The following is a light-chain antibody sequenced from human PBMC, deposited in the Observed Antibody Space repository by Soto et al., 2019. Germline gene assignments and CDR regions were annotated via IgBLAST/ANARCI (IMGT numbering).Light chain of an antibody. J-gene: IGKJ2*01. Sequence: DIQMTQSPPSLAASVGDRVTITCQASQDLTNYLNWYQQKPGQAPKLLIYDTVTLEEGVPSRFSGGGSGTDFTFTINGLXXXXXXXYSCQQYVNLPYTFGQGTKLEIK. V-gene: IGKV1-33*01. CDR1: QDLTNY. CDR2: DTV. CDR3: QQYVNLPYT.